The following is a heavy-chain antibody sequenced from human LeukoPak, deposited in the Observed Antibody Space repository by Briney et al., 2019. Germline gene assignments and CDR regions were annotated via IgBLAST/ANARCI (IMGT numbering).Heavy chain of an antibody. CDR3: ARDCGPSDYNPYYFDY. CDR1: GGSISSGDYY. D-gene: IGHD2-21*01. J-gene: IGHJ4*02. V-gene: IGHV4-30-4*08. Sequence: SQTLSLTCTVSGGSISSGDYYWSWIRQPPGKGLEWIGYIYYSGSTYYNPSLKSRVTISVDTSKNRFSLKLSSVTAADTAVYYCARDCGPSDYNPYYFDYWGQGTLVTVSS. CDR2: IYYSGST.